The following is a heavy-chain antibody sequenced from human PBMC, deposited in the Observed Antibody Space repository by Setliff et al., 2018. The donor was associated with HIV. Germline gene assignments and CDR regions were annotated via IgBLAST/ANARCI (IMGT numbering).Heavy chain of an antibody. D-gene: IGHD3-10*01. J-gene: IGHJ4*02. CDR1: RASISSGDYY. CDR2: IYYNGRA. CDR3: ARGGITTMVRGVTYPYPLYYFDS. V-gene: IGHV4-31*03. Sequence: SETLSLTCTVSRASISSGDYYWSWIRQHPERGLEWIGYIYYNGRAYYSPSLRGRVTMSVDTSRNEFSPTLSSVTAADTAMYYCARGGITTMVRGVTYPYPLYYFDSWGQGALVTVSS.